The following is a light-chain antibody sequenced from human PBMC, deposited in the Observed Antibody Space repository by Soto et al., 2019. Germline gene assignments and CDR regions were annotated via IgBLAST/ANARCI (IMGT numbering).Light chain of an antibody. V-gene: IGKV3-20*01. CDR2: GAS. CDR1: QSVTYNS. CDR3: QQYDDSPIT. J-gene: IGKJ5*01. Sequence: EIVLTQCPGTLSLSPGERGTLSCRASQSVTYNSLAWYQQKPGQAPRLLIYGASTRASVIPDRFSGSGSGTDFTLTISRLETEDVAVYYCQQYDDSPITFGQGTRLEIK.